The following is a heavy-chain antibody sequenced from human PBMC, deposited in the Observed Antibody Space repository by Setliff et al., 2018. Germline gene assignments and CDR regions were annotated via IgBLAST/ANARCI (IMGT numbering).Heavy chain of an antibody. CDR1: GFAFSSYS. CDR2: ISAGNTI. Sequence: GGSLRLPGAASGFAFSSYSMNWVRKAPGKGLECVSSISAGNTIYYADPVKGRFTVSRDNAKDSLHLQMNSLRAEDTAVYYCARTYGSANSYAFDIWGQGTMVTVSS. J-gene: IGHJ3*02. CDR3: ARTYGSANSYAFDI. V-gene: IGHV3-21*01. D-gene: IGHD3-10*01.